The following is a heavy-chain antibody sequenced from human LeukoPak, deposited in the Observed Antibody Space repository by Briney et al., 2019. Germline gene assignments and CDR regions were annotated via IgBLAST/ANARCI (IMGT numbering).Heavy chain of an antibody. Sequence: ASVKVSCKVSGYTLTELSMHWVRQAPGKGLEWMGGFDPEDGETIYAQKFQGRVTMTEDTSTDTAYMELSSLRSEDTAVYYCATILDYGSGSYYNRDYWGQGTLVTISS. V-gene: IGHV1-24*01. CDR3: ATILDYGSGSYYNRDY. CDR2: FDPEDGET. CDR1: GYTLTELS. J-gene: IGHJ4*02. D-gene: IGHD3-10*01.